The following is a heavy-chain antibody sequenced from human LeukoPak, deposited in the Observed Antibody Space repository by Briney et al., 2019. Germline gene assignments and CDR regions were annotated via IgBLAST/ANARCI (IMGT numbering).Heavy chain of an antibody. Sequence: GGSLRLSCAASGFTFSNTSMSWVRQAPGKGLEWVGRIQSKANSYTTEYAASAKGRFTISRDDSRNSLFLQMNSLKTEDTAVYYCVTYYFDSSGYYHDYWGQGTLVTVSS. J-gene: IGHJ4*02. CDR1: GFTFSNTS. CDR3: VTYYFDSSGYYHDY. D-gene: IGHD3-22*01. CDR2: IQSKANSYTT. V-gene: IGHV3-72*01.